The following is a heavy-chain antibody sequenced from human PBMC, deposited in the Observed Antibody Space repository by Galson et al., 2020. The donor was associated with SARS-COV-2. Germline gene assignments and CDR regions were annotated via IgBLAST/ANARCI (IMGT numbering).Heavy chain of an antibody. CDR1: GFTFSSYA. CDR2: ISYDGSNK. J-gene: IGHJ4*02. V-gene: IGHV3-30-3*01. D-gene: IGHD6-13*01. CDR3: ARDPDGQQLAGGFDY. Sequence: GGSLRLSCAASGFTFSSYAMHWVRQAPGKGLEWVAVISYDGSNKYYADSVKGRFTISRDNSKNTLYLQMNSLRAEDTAVYYCARDPDGQQLAGGFDYWGQGTLVTVSS.